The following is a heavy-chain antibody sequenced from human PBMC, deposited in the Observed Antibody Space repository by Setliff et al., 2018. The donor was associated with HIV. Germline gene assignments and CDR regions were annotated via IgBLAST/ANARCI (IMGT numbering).Heavy chain of an antibody. V-gene: IGHV4-39*02. CDR2: VYYSGST. Sequence: ETLSLTCTVSGGSISTPTYYWGWIRQPPGKGLEWITTVYYSGSTYYNPSLQSRLTISADTSKNQFSLKLRSVTAADTAVYYCAREPDYWGQGTLVTVSS. CDR3: AREPDY. CDR1: GGSISTPTYY. J-gene: IGHJ4*02.